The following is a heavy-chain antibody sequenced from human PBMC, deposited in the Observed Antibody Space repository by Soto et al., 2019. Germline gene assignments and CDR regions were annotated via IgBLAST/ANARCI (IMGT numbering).Heavy chain of an antibody. J-gene: IGHJ5*02. CDR3: AKEGHSGTLHRSSFDP. Sequence: GGSLRLSCAASGFTFSSYGMHWVRQAPGKGLEWVAVISYDGSNKYYADSVKGRFTISRDNSKNTLYLQMNSLRAEDTAVYYCAKEGHSGTLHRSSFDPWGQETLVTVSS. CDR1: GFTFSSYG. V-gene: IGHV3-30*18. CDR2: ISYDGSNK. D-gene: IGHD1-26*01.